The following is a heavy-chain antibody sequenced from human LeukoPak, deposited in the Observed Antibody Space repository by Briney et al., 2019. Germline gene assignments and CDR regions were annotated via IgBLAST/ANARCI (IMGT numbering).Heavy chain of an antibody. CDR1: GGSISSSSYY. CDR2: IYHSGST. V-gene: IGHV4-39*07. Sequence: LSGTLSLTCTVSGGSISSSSYYWGWIRQPPGKGLEWIGSIYHSGSTYYNPSLKSRVPISVDTSKNQFSLKLSSVTAADTAVYYCARDTDWYFDYWGQGTLVTVSS. D-gene: IGHD2-21*01. J-gene: IGHJ4*02. CDR3: ARDTDWYFDY.